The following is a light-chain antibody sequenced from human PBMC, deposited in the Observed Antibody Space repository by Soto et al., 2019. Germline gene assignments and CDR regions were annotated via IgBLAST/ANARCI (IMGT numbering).Light chain of an antibody. V-gene: IGLV1-44*01. CDR2: SYD. CDR1: SSNLGDNT. CDR3: AAWDASLDVYV. Sequence: QSVLTQPPSASGTSGQRVTISCSTSSSNLGDNTVNWYQHVPGMAPKLLIYSYDQRPSGVPDRFSGSKSGTSASLAISGLQSEDEAVYYCAAWDASLDVYVLGTGTRVTVL. J-gene: IGLJ1*01.